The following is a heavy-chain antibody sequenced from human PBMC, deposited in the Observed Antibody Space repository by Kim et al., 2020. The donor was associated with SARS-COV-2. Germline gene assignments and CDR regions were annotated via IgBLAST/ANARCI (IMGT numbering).Heavy chain of an antibody. CDR2: VSYDGDKK. CDR1: GFIFSSYG. J-gene: IGHJ6*02. V-gene: IGHV3-30*18. CDR3: AKDRAVDEDTYGDDQYYYDGMDL. D-gene: IGHD2-8*01. Sequence: GGSLRLSCVASGFIFSSYGIHWVRQAPGKGLEWVAVVSYDGDKKDYADSVKGRFTTSRDNSKNTLSLQMNSLRPEDTGVYYCAKDRAVDEDTYGDDQYYYDGMDLWGQGTTVTVSS.